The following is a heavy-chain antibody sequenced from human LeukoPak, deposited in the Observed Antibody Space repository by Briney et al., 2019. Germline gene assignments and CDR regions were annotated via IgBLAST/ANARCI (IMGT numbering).Heavy chain of an antibody. CDR3: ARVPWNDPYYYMDV. J-gene: IGHJ6*03. Sequence: GGSLRLSCAASGFTFSSYSMNWVRQAPGKGLEWVSSISSSSSYIYYADSVKGRFTISRDNAKNPLYLQVNSLRPEDTAVYYCARVPWNDPYYYMDVWGKGTTVTVSS. V-gene: IGHV3-21*01. CDR2: ISSSSSYI. CDR1: GFTFSSYS. D-gene: IGHD1-1*01.